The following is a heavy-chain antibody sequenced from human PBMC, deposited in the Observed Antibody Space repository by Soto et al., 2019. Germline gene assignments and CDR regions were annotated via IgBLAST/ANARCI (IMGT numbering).Heavy chain of an antibody. CDR3: ARGRLVRVSGGPEYYFDY. J-gene: IGHJ4*02. CDR2: IYYSGST. V-gene: IGHV4-59*01. CDR1: GGSISSYY. D-gene: IGHD3-10*01. Sequence: SETLSLTCTVSGGSISSYYWSWIRQPPGKGLEWIGYIYYSGSTNYNPSLKSRVTISVDTSKNQFSLKLSSVTAADTAVYYCARGRLVRVSGGPEYYFDYWGQGTLVTVSS.